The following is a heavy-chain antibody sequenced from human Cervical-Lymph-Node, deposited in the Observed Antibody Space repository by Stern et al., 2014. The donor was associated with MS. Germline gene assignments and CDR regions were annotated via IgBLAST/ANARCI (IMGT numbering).Heavy chain of an antibody. D-gene: IGHD4-17*01. CDR1: GYTFTNFY. J-gene: IGHJ2*01. V-gene: IGHV1-46*01. Sequence: VQLVESGAEVKKPGASVKVSCKASGYTFTNFYMHWVRQAPGQGLEWMGIINPSGGTTNYAQNFQGRVTMTRDTSTSTVYMELSSLRSEDTAVYSCARGTYGDYDSANWYFDLWGRGTLVTVSS. CDR3: ARGTYGDYDSANWYFDL. CDR2: INPSGGTT.